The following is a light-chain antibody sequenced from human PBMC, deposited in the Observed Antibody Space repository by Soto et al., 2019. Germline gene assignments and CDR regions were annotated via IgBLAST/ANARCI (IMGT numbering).Light chain of an antibody. J-gene: IGKJ3*01. CDR3: QHYGSSPAT. CDR1: QSVTSSY. Sequence: EIVLTQSPGTLSLSPGERATLSCRASQSVTSSYLAWYQQKPGQAPRLLIYGASSRATDIPDRFIGSGSGTDFTLTITRLEPEDFVGYYCQHYGSSPATFGLGNKVG. V-gene: IGKV3-20*01. CDR2: GAS.